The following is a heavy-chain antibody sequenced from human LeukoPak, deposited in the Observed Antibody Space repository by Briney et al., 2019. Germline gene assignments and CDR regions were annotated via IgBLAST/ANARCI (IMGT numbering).Heavy chain of an antibody. CDR2: INHRGST. J-gene: IGHJ3*02. D-gene: IGHD4-23*01. CDR3: ARDPYGGNSLAFDI. Sequence: PSETLSLTCAVYSGSFSGYYWSWIRKPPGKGLEWIGEINHRGSTDYNPSLESRVTISVDTSKNQFSLKLSSVTAADTAVYYCARDPYGGNSLAFDIWGQGTMVTVSS. V-gene: IGHV4-34*01. CDR1: SGSFSGYY.